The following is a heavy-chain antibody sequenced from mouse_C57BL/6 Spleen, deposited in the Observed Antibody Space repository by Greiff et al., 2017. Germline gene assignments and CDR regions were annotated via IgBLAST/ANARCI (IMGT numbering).Heavy chain of an antibody. Sequence: VQLQQSGPELVKPGASVKISCKASGYTFTDYNMDWVKQSPGKSLEWIGDINPNSGGTIYNQKFKGKATLTVDKSSSTAYMELRSLTSEDTAVYYCARDGSYYGRSFDYWGQGTTLTVSS. V-gene: IGHV1-18*01. CDR2: INPNSGGT. D-gene: IGHD1-1*01. J-gene: IGHJ2*01. CDR1: GYTFTDYN. CDR3: ARDGSYYGRSFDY.